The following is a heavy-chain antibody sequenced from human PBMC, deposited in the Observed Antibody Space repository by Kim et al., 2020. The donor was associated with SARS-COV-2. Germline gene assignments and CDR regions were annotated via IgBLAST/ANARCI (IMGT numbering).Heavy chain of an antibody. CDR2: INPNSGGT. J-gene: IGHJ6*02. Sequence: ASVKVSCKASGYTFTGYYMHWVRQAPGQGLEWMGWINPNSGGTNYAQKFQGRVTMTRDTSISTAYMELSRLRSDDTAVYYCARVGIAVAGTKGGDYYYGMDVWGQGTTVTVSS. CDR1: GYTFTGYY. CDR3: ARVGIAVAGTKGGDYYYGMDV. V-gene: IGHV1-2*02. D-gene: IGHD6-19*01.